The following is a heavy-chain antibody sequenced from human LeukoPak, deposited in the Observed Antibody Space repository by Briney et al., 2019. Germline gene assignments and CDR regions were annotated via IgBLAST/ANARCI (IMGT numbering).Heavy chain of an antibody. Sequence: NPGESLKISCKGSGYSFTSYWIGWVRQMPEKGLEWMGIIYPGDSDTRYRPSFQGQVTISADKSISTAYLQWSSLKASDTAMYYCARNQLLWTWFDPWGQGTLVTVSS. CDR2: IYPGDSDT. CDR1: GYSFTSYW. CDR3: ARNQLLWTWFDP. D-gene: IGHD2-2*01. V-gene: IGHV5-51*01. J-gene: IGHJ5*02.